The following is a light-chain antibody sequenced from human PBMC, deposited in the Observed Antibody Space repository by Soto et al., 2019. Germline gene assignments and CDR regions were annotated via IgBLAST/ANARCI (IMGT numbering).Light chain of an antibody. CDR2: EVS. CDR3: CSYAGTSTHTV. J-gene: IGLJ7*01. CDR1: SSDVGSYKL. V-gene: IGLV2-23*02. Sequence: QSALTQPASVSGSPGQSITISCTGTSSDVGSYKLVSWYQQHPGKAPKLMISEVSKRPSGMSDRFSGSKSGSTASLTISGLQAEDEDDYYCCSYAGTSTHTVFGGGTQLTVL.